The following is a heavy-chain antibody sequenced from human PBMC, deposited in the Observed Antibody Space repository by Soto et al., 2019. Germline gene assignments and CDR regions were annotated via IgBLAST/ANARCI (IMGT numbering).Heavy chain of an antibody. J-gene: IGHJ5*02. CDR2: IYYSGST. Sequence: SDTPSLTXTVSGGSISSSSYYWGWIRQPPGKGLEWIGSIYYSGSTYYNPSLKSRVTISVDTSKNQFSLKLSSVTAADTAVYYCAMGRGGILTGYWFDPWGQGTLVTVSS. D-gene: IGHD3-9*01. CDR1: GGSISSSSYY. V-gene: IGHV4-39*05. CDR3: AMGRGGILTGYWFDP.